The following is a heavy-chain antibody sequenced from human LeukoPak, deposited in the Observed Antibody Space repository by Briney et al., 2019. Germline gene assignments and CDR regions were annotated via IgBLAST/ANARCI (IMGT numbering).Heavy chain of an antibody. CDR2: INPNSGGT. CDR3: ARLGGARGSY. J-gene: IGHJ4*02. D-gene: IGHD3-16*01. V-gene: IGHV1-2*02. CDR1: GYTFTGHY. Sequence: ASVKVSCKASGYTFTGHYMHWVRQAPGQRLEWMGLINPNSGGTNYTQKFQGRVTMTRDTSISTAYMELSGLRSDDTAVYYCARLGGARGSYWGQGTLVTVS.